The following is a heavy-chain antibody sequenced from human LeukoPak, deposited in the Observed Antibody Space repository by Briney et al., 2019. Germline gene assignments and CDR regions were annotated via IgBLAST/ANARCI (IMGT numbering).Heavy chain of an antibody. CDR3: ARYYYYYYGMDV. J-gene: IGHJ6*02. CDR2: ISGSGGST. CDR1: GITFSSYA. V-gene: IGHV3-23*01. Sequence: GGSLRLSCAASGITFSSYAMSWVRQAPGKGLEWVSAISGSGGSTYYADSVKGRFTISRDTSKNTLYLRTNSLRADDTAVYYCARYYYYYYGMDVWGQGTTVTVSS.